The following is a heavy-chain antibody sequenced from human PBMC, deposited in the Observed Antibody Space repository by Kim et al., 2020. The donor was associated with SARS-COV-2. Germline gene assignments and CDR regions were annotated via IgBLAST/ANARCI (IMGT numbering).Heavy chain of an antibody. CDR1: GFTFSSYA. D-gene: IGHD5-18*01. Sequence: GGSLRLSCAASGFTFSSYAMSWVRQAPGKGLEWVSAISGSGGSTYYADSVKGRFTISRDNSKNTLYLQMNSLRAEDTAVYYCAKGGGIQLWPPINYYYYYGMDVWGQGTTVTVSS. CDR3: AKGGGIQLWPPINYYYYYGMDV. V-gene: IGHV3-23*01. J-gene: IGHJ6*02. CDR2: ISGSGGST.